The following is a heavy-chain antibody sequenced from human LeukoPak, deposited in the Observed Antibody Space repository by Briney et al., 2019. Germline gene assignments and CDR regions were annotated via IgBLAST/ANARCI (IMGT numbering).Heavy chain of an antibody. CDR2: IRSKAYGGTT. D-gene: IGHD1-26*01. Sequence: GRSLRLSCTASGFTFGDYAMSWFRQAPGKGLEWVGFIRSKAYGGTTEYAASVKGRFTISRDDSKSIAYLQMNSLKTEDTAVYYCTRTSGRYYEYYFDYWGQGTLVTVSS. J-gene: IGHJ4*02. CDR3: TRTSGRYYEYYFDY. V-gene: IGHV3-49*03. CDR1: GFTFGDYA.